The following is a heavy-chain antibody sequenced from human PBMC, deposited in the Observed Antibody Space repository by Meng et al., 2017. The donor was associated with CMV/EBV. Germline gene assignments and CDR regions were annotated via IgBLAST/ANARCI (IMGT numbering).Heavy chain of an antibody. CDR1: GFTFSSYG. CDR3: ATGYCSSTSCYEPGY. Sequence: GESLKISCAASGFTFSSYGMHWVRQAPGKGLEWVAVIWYDGSNKYYADSVKGRFTISRDNSKNTLYLQMNSLRAEDTAVYYCATGYCSSTSCYEPGYWGRGTLVTVSS. J-gene: IGHJ4*02. V-gene: IGHV3-33*01. CDR2: IWYDGSNK. D-gene: IGHD2-2*01.